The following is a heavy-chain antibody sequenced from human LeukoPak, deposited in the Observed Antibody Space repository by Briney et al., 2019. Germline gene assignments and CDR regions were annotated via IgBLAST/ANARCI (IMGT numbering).Heavy chain of an antibody. Sequence: PGGSLRLSCAASGFTFSSYGMHWVRQAPGKGLEWVAFIRYDGSNKYFADSVKGRFTIPRDSSKNTLYLQMNSLRVDDTAVYYCAKDGTRGIRFGKIPHYFDYWGQGTLVTVSS. CDR1: GFTFSSYG. D-gene: IGHD3-10*01. J-gene: IGHJ4*02. CDR3: AKDGTRGIRFGKIPHYFDY. CDR2: IRYDGSNK. V-gene: IGHV3-30*02.